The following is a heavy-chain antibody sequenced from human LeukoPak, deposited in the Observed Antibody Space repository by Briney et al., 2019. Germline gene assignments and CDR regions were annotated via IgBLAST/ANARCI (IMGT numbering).Heavy chain of an antibody. V-gene: IGHV1-58*02. CDR2: IVVGSGNT. D-gene: IGHD3-22*01. J-gene: IGHJ6*03. CDR1: GFTFTSSA. CDR3: AAGTWLLNEDPDYYYYMDV. Sequence: ASVKVSCXASGFTFTSSAMQWVRQARGQRLEWIGWIVVGSGNTNYAQKFQERVTITRDMSTSTAYMELSSLRSEDTAVYYCAAGTWLLNEDPDYYYYMDVWGKGTTVTVSS.